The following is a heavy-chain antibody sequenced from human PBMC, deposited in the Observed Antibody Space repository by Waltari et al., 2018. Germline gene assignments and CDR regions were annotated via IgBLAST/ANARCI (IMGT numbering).Heavy chain of an antibody. CDR2: ISSSSSTI. CDR3: ARARQQLGLWAFDY. J-gene: IGHJ4*02. D-gene: IGHD6-6*01. V-gene: IGHV3-48*04. CDR1: GFTFSSYS. Sequence: EVQLVESGGGLVQPGGSLRLSCAASGFTFSSYSMNWVRQAPGKGLGWVSYISSSSSTIYYADSVKGRFTISRDNAKNSLYLQMNSLRAEDTAVYYCARARQQLGLWAFDYWGQGTLVTVSS.